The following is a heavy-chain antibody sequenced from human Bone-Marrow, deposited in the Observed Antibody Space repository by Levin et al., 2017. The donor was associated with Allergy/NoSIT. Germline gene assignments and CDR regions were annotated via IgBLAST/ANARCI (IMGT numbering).Heavy chain of an antibody. D-gene: IGHD3-10*01. J-gene: IGHJ6*03. CDR1: GASINNHH. CDR2: LYKTSSA. Sequence: SETLSLTCTVSGASINNHHWSWIRQPPGKGLEWIGYLYKTSSANFNPSLKSRVTMSADMSKNQFSLSLSSVTAADTAVYYCARQAYGTRYYSRSPKNKQDDYYYMDVWGRGTPVNVSS. V-gene: IGHV4-59*11. CDR3: ARQAYGTRYYSRSPKNKQDDYYYMDV.